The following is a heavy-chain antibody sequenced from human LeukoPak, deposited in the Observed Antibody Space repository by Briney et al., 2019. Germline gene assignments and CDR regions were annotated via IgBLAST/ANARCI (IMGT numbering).Heavy chain of an antibody. Sequence: SETLSLTCTVSGGSIRSYYWSWIRQPPGKGLEWIGYIYYSGSTNYNPSLKSQVTISIDTSKNQFSLKLSSVTAADTAVYYCARGGSSGWVDYWGQGTLVTVSS. CDR1: GGSIRSYY. J-gene: IGHJ4*02. CDR3: ARGGSSGWVDY. D-gene: IGHD6-19*01. V-gene: IGHV4-59*01. CDR2: IYYSGST.